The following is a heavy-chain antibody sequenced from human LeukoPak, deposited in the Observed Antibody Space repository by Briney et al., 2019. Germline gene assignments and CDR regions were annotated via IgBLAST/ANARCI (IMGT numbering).Heavy chain of an antibody. V-gene: IGHV1-69*13. CDR3: ARAYGGFGITYSGSYSC. D-gene: IGHD1-26*01. J-gene: IGHJ4*02. CDR2: IIPIFGTA. CDR1: GYTFTSYG. Sequence: SVKVSCKASGYTFTSYGISWVRQAPGQGLEWMGGIIPIFGTANYAQKFQGRVTITADESTSTAYMELSSLRSEDTAVYYCARAYGGFGITYSGSYSCWGQGTLVTVSS.